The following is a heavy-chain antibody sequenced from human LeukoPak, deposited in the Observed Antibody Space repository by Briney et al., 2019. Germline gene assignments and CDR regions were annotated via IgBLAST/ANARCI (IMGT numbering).Heavy chain of an antibody. V-gene: IGHV1-3*01. Sequence: GASVKVSCKASGYTFTSYAMHWVRQAPGQRLEWMGWINAGNGNTKYSQKFQGRVTMTRNTSISTAYMGLSSLRSEDTAVYYCARGLEQYYGSGSYYNYAFDIWGQGTMVTVSS. CDR2: INAGNGNT. CDR1: GYTFTSYA. D-gene: IGHD3-10*01. CDR3: ARGLEQYYGSGSYYNYAFDI. J-gene: IGHJ3*02.